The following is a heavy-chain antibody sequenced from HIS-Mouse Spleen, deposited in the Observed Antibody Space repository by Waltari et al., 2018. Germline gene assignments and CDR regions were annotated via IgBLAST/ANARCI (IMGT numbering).Heavy chain of an antibody. CDR2: ISYDGSNK. V-gene: IGHV3-30*18. D-gene: IGHD6-19*01. CDR1: GFTFSSYC. Sequence: QVQLVESGGGVVQPGRSLRLSCAASGFTFSSYCMHWVRPAPGKGLEWVAVISYDGSNKYYADSVKGRFTISRDNSKNTLYLQMNSLRAEDTAVYYCAKASSGWLDYWGQGTLVTVSS. CDR3: AKASSGWLDY. J-gene: IGHJ4*02.